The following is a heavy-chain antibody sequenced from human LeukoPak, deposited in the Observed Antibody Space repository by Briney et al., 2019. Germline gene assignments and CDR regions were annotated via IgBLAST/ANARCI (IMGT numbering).Heavy chain of an antibody. CDR1: GFTFSRYG. CDR3: ARDKIQWLRYSYFDY. J-gene: IGHJ4*02. D-gene: IGHD5-12*01. V-gene: IGHV3-48*01. CDR2: TSGSSGSTI. Sequence: GGSLRLSCKAPGFTFSRYGMNWVRQAPGRGLEWLSYTSGSSGSTIYYAQSVRGRFTISRDDAKNTLYLQMNSLRADDTAVYFCARDKIQWLRYSYFDYWGQGVLVTVSS.